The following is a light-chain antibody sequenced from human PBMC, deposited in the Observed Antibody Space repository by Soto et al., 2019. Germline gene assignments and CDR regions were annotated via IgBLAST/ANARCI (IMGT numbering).Light chain of an antibody. CDR2: SNN. CDR1: SSNIGSNA. V-gene: IGLV1-44*01. CDR3: AAWDDSLNGPL. Sequence: QSVLTQPPSASGTPGLRVTISCSGSSSNIGSNAVNWYQQLPGTAPTLLIYSNNQRPSGVPDRFSGSKSGTSASLAVNGLQSEDEADYYCAAWDDSLNGPLFGGGTQLTVL. J-gene: IGLJ3*02.